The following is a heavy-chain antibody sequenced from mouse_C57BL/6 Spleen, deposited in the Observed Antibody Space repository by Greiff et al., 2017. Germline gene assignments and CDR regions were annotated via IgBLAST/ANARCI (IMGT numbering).Heavy chain of an antibody. CDR3: ARAEGVPYFDV. CDR1: GYTFTSSW. Sequence: QVQLQQPGAELVMPGASVKLSCKASGYTFTSSWMHWVKQRPGQGLEWIGEIDPSDSYTNYNQKFKGKSTLTVDKSSSTAYMQLSSLTSEDSAVYYCARAEGVPYFDVWGTGTTVTVSS. CDR2: IDPSDSYT. J-gene: IGHJ1*03. V-gene: IGHV1-69*01.